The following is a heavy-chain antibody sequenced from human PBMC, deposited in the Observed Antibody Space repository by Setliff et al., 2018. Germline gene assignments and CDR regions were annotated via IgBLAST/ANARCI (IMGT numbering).Heavy chain of an antibody. J-gene: IGHJ3*02. Sequence: LSLTCAVSGASIRNNYYWGWIRQSPGTGLEWIGSIFYNGMAYYNPSLKSRVTMSVDTSKRQFSLKLNSVTAADTAVYYCARDKGDGYGVDAYAGGGFDIWGQGTMVTVSS. CDR3: ARDKGDGYGVDAYAGGGFDI. D-gene: IGHD4-17*01. CDR2: IFYNGMA. V-gene: IGHV4-38-2*02. CDR1: GASIRNNYY.